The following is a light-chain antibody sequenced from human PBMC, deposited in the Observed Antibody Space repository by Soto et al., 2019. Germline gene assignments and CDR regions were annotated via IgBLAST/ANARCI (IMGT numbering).Light chain of an antibody. V-gene: IGKV2-30*02. CDR3: MQGIHWLWT. Sequence: VMTPSPLSLPVTLGQPASISCRSSQSLVHSDGNTYLNWFQQRPGQSPRRLIYKVSNRDSGVPDRFSGSGSGTDFTLKISRVEAEDVGGYYCMQGIHWLWTFGQGTKVDIK. CDR2: KVS. J-gene: IGKJ1*01. CDR1: QSLVHSDGNTY.